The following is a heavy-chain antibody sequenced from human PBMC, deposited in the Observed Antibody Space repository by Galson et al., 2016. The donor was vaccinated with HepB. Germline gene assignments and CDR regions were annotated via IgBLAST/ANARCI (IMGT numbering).Heavy chain of an antibody. CDR3: ARFTQEWLDRVYYFDY. CDR2: ISYDGNNR. D-gene: IGHD3-3*01. J-gene: IGHJ4*02. Sequence: SLRLSCATSGLTFNNYGINWVRQAPGKGLEWVAVISYDGNNRHYADAVKGRFTISRDSSTNTVYLQMNSLRADDTAVYFCARFTQEWLDRVYYFDYWGREPWSPSPQ. CDR1: GLTFNNYG. V-gene: IGHV3-33*08.